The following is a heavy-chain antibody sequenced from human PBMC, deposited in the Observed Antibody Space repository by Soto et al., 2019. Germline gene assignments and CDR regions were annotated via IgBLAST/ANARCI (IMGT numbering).Heavy chain of an antibody. CDR2: ISSSSSYI. J-gene: IGHJ5*02. CDR1: GFTFSSYS. CDR3: ARDPTRGIDYYDSSGYQNWFDP. V-gene: IGHV3-21*01. D-gene: IGHD3-22*01. Sequence: VGSLRLSCAASGFTFSSYSMNWVRQAPGKGLEWVSSISSSSSYIYYADSVKGRFTISRDNAKNSLYLQMNSLRAEDTAVYYCARDPTRGIDYYDSSGYQNWFDPWGQGTLVTVSS.